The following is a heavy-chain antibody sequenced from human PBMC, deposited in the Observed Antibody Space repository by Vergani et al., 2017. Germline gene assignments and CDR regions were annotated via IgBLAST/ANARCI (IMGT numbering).Heavy chain of an antibody. CDR2: IYSGGST. J-gene: IGHJ4*02. V-gene: IGHV3-53*02. CDR3: AREGYNNTWYRY. CDR1: GFTISSNY. Sequence: EVQLVETGGGLIQPGGSLRLSCAASGFTISSNYMSWVRQAPGKGLEWVSVIYSGGSTYYADSVKGRFTISRDNSKNTLYVQMNSLRVEDTAVYYCAREGYNNTWYRYWGQGTLVTVSS. D-gene: IGHD6-13*01.